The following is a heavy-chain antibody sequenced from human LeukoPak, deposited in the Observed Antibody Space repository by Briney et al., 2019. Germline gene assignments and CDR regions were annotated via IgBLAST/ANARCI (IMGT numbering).Heavy chain of an antibody. J-gene: IGHJ4*02. V-gene: IGHV4-4*09. CDR3: AKHGWNLAGESTIYFDN. Sequence: PSETLSLTCTVSGGSISNNYWSWIRQPPGKGLEWIGYIYSSGSTDYNPSLESRVIMSVDTSKNQFSLRMNSVTAADTAVYFCAKHGWNLAGESTIYFDNWGQGILVTVSS. D-gene: IGHD1-26*01. CDR1: GGSISNNY. CDR2: IYSSGST.